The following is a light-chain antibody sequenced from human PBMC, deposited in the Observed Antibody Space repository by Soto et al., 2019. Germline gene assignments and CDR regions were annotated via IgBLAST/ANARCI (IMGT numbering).Light chain of an antibody. V-gene: IGLV2-14*01. CDR2: EVS. Sequence: QSALTQPASVSGSHGQSITISCTGTSSDVGGYKYVSWYQQHPGKVPKLFIYEVSNRPSGVSNRFSGSKSGNTASLTISGLQAEDEAEYYCSSYTRSTTLNVLCGGGTKLTVL. CDR1: SSDVGGYKY. J-gene: IGLJ2*01. CDR3: SSYTRSTTLNVL.